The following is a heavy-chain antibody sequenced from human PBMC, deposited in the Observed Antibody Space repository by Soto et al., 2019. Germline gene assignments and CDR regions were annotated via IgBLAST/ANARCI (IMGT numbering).Heavy chain of an antibody. CDR3: ARGGGRQQLAHNPPAFGYYYYYGMDV. CDR1: EYTFSYYW. J-gene: IGHJ6*02. CDR2: INGDGSST. D-gene: IGHD6-13*01. V-gene: IGHV3-74*01. Sequence: GGSLRLSCAASEYTFSYYWMHWVRQAPGKGLVWVSRINGDGSSTSYAESVKGRFTISRDNAKNTLYLQMNSLRAEDTAVYYCARGGGRQQLAHNPPAFGYYYYYGMDVWGQGTTVTVSS.